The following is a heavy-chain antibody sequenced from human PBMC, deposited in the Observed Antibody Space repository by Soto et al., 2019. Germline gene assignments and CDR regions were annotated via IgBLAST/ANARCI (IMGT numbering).Heavy chain of an antibody. CDR1: GFIFSDAW. CDR3: TTHSVGGSFVF. V-gene: IGHV3-15*07. J-gene: IGHJ4*02. CDR2: IKSKTGGATT. D-gene: IGHD3-16*01. Sequence: GGSLRLSCAGSGFIFSDAWMNWVRQAPGKGLEWVGHIKSKTGGATTDYAAPVKGRFTISRDDSKNTLYLQMNSLKTADTAVYYCTTHSVGGSFVFWGQGTLVTVSS.